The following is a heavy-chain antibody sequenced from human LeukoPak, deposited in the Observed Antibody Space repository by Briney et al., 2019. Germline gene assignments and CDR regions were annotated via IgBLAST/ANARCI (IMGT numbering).Heavy chain of an antibody. D-gene: IGHD3-22*01. Sequence: GGSLRLSCAASGFTLITYSMNWVRQAPGKGLEWVSYISSSSDTIYYADSVKGRFTISRDNSKNTLYLQMNSLRAEDTAVYYCAKAYNYHDSTDAFDIWGQGTMVTVSS. CDR1: GFTLITYS. CDR3: AKAYNYHDSTDAFDI. V-gene: IGHV3-48*01. J-gene: IGHJ3*02. CDR2: ISSSSDTI.